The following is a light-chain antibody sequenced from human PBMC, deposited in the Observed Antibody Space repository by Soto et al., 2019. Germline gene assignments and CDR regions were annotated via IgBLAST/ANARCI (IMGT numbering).Light chain of an antibody. CDR3: SSYTNSNSYV. CDR2: DVS. CDR1: NSDIGGYKY. J-gene: IGLJ1*01. Sequence: QSALTQPASVSGSPGQSITISCTGTNSDIGGYKYVSWYQQHPGKAPKLLIYDVSHRPSGVSNRFSGSKSGNTASLTISRLQTEDEADYYCSSYTNSNSYVFGTGTKVTVL. V-gene: IGLV2-14*03.